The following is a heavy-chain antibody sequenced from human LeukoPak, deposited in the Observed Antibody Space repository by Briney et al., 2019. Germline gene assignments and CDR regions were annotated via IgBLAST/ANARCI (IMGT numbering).Heavy chain of an antibody. CDR3: ARTFYSSSWYSNYYYYYYMDV. CDR2: IKQDGSEK. V-gene: IGHV3-7*01. CDR1: GFTFSSYW. D-gene: IGHD6-13*01. J-gene: IGHJ6*03. Sequence: GGSLRLSCAASGFTFSSYWMSWVRQAPGKGLEWVANIKQDGSEKYYVDSVKGRFTISRDNAKNSLYLQMNSLRAEDTAVHYCARTFYSSSWYSNYYYYYYMDVWGKGTTVTVSS.